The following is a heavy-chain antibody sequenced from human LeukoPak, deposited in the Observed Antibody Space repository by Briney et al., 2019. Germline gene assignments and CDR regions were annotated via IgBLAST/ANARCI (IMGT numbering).Heavy chain of an antibody. V-gene: IGHV1-2*02. CDR3: ARVTAAAGSFDY. Sequence: ASVKVSCKASGYTFTGYYMHWVRQAPGQGREWMGWINPNSGGTNYAQKFQGRVTMTRDTSISTAYMELSRLRSDDTAVYYCARVTAAAGSFDYWGQGTLVTVSS. D-gene: IGHD6-13*01. CDR2: INPNSGGT. J-gene: IGHJ4*02. CDR1: GYTFTGYY.